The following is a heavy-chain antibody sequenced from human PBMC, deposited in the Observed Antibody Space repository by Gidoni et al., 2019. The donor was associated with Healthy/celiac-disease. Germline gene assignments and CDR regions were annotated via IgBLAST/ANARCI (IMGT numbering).Heavy chain of an antibody. Sequence: QVQLVQSGAEVKKPGASVKVSCKVSGSTLTELSMHWVREAPGKGLEWMGGFDPEDGETIYAQKFQGRVTMTEDTSTDTAYMELSSLRYEDTAVYYCATRRSGYDKYYYGMDVWGQGTTVTVSS. J-gene: IGHJ6*02. CDR2: FDPEDGET. CDR1: GSTLTELS. V-gene: IGHV1-24*01. CDR3: ATRRSGYDKYYYGMDV. D-gene: IGHD5-12*01.